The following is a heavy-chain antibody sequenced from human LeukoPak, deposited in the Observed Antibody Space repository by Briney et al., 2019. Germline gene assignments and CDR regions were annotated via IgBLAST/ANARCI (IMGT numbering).Heavy chain of an antibody. J-gene: IGHJ1*01. V-gene: IGHV1-46*01. D-gene: IGHD3-10*01. CDR2: ITASGGST. CDR1: GYTFTNYY. Sequence: ASVKVSCKASGYTFTNYYMHWVRQAPGQGLEWMGIITASGGSTTYAQKFQGRVTMTRDTSTSTVYLELNSLKSEDTAGYYCARVDLNMLRGVQDWGQGTLVTVSS. CDR3: ARVDLNMLRGVQD.